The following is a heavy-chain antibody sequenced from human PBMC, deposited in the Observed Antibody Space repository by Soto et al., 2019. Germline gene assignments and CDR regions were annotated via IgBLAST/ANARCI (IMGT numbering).Heavy chain of an antibody. CDR3: ARLERLSLAAWFDP. Sequence: PGESLKISCKGSGYSFTNYWIGWVRQMPGKGLEWMGMIYPDDSDTKYSPSFQGQVTFSADKSINTAYLQWSSLKASDTAIYYCARLERLSLAAWFDPCGQGTLVTVSS. D-gene: IGHD3-3*01. CDR1: GYSFTNYW. CDR2: IYPDDSDT. V-gene: IGHV5-51*01. J-gene: IGHJ5*02.